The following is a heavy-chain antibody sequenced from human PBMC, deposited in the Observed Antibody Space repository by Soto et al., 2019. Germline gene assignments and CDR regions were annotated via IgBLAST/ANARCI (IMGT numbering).Heavy chain of an antibody. CDR1: GGTFSSYA. J-gene: IGHJ6*02. V-gene: IGHV1-69*13. D-gene: IGHD3-10*01. CDR3: ASPSSYYGSGSYSDGMDV. CDR2: IIPIFGTA. Sequence: VASVKVSCKASGGTFSSYAISWVRQAPGQGLEWMGGIIPIFGTANYAQKFQGRVTITADESTSTAYMELSSLRSEDTAVYYCASPSSYYGSGSYSDGMDVWGQGTTVTVSS.